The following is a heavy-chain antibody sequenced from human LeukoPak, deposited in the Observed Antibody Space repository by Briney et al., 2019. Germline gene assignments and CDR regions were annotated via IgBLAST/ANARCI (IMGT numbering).Heavy chain of an antibody. CDR1: GNSISSGDNY. D-gene: IGHD3-10*01. CDR2: IYTSGST. J-gene: IGHJ4*02. V-gene: IGHV4-61*02. CDR3: ARGAMVRGVIVTKNKPALVY. Sequence: SQTLSLTCTVSGNSISSGDNYWSWIRQPAGKGLEWIGRIYTSGSTNYNPSLKSRVTISGDTSKNQFSLKLSSVTAADTAVYYCARGAMVRGVIVTKNKPALVYWGQGTLVTVSS.